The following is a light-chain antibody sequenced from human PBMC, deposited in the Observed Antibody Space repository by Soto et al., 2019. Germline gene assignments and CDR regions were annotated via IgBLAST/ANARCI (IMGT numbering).Light chain of an antibody. CDR1: SSNIGAGYD. CDR2: GNS. J-gene: IGLJ2*01. V-gene: IGLV1-40*01. CDR3: QSYDRSLSGRGGV. Sequence: QSVLTQPPSVSGAPGQRVTISCTGSSSNIGAGYDVHWYHQLPGTAPKLLIYGNSNRPSGVPDRFSGSKSGTSASLAITGLQAEYGADYYCQSYDRSLSGRGGVFGGGTKRNGL.